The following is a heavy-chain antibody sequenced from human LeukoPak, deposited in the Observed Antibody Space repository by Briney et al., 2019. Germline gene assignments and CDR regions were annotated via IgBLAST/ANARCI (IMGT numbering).Heavy chain of an antibody. CDR1: GFTFSSYG. CDR2: ISYDGSNK. V-gene: IGHV3-30*18. Sequence: GGSLRLSCAASGFTFSSYGMHWVRQAPGKGLEWVAVISYDGSNKYYADSVKGRFTISRDNSRNTLYLQMNSLRAEDTAVYYCAKDRGEDTAMILYYYYGMDVWGQGTTVTVSS. D-gene: IGHD5-18*01. CDR3: AKDRGEDTAMILYYYYGMDV. J-gene: IGHJ6*02.